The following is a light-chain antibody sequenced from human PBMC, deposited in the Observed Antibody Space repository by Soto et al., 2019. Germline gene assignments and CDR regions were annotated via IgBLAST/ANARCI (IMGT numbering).Light chain of an antibody. V-gene: IGKV1-39*01. Sequence: DIQMTQSPSSLSASVGDRVTITCRASQSISNYVNWYQQKPGEAPKLLIYAAFSLQSEVPSRFSGSGSGTEFTLTISSLQPEDIATYFCQQSFSTRLTFGGGTTVEIK. CDR1: QSISNY. CDR3: QQSFSTRLT. CDR2: AAF. J-gene: IGKJ4*01.